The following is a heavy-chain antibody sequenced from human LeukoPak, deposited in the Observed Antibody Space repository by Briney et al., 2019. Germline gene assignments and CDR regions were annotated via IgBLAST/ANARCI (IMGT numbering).Heavy chain of an antibody. CDR3: AREDRNYYDSSGYYYLNYYYYYGMDV. V-gene: IGHV4-34*01. CDR1: GGSFSGYY. CDR2: INHSGST. D-gene: IGHD3-22*01. Sequence: SETLSLTCAVYGGSFSGYYWSWIRQPSGKGLEWIGEINHSGSTNYNPSLKSRVTISVDTSKNQFSLKLSSVTAADTAVYYCAREDRNYYDSSGYYYLNYYYYYGMDVWGQGTTVTVSS. J-gene: IGHJ6*02.